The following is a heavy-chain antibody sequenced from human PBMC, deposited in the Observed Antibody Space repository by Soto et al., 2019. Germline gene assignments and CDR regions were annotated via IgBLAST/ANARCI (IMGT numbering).Heavy chain of an antibody. J-gene: IGHJ5*01. CDR1: GFTFSNYV. V-gene: IGHV3-23*01. CDR2: ISAGGTST. Sequence: PGGSLRLSCTASGFTFSNYVMIWVRQAPGRGLEWVSAISAGGTSTFYADSVKGRFINPDTSNNQLSLQLNSVTPDDTAVYYCARLIGDSWLDSWGQGTLVTVSS. D-gene: IGHD2-8*01. CDR3: ARLIGDSWLDS.